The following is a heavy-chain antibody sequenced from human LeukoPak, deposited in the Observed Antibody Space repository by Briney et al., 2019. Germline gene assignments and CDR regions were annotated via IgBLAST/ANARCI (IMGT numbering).Heavy chain of an antibody. V-gene: IGHV3-7*01. D-gene: IGHD3-22*01. Sequence: GGSLRLSCAASGFSFSTYWMSWVRQAPGKGLEWVANIKQDGSEKYYVDSVKGRFTISRDNAKNSLYLQMNSLRAEDTAVYDCARESYYYDSSGYYHPYGMDVWGQGTTVTVSS. J-gene: IGHJ6*02. CDR2: IKQDGSEK. CDR3: ARESYYYDSSGYYHPYGMDV. CDR1: GFSFSTYW.